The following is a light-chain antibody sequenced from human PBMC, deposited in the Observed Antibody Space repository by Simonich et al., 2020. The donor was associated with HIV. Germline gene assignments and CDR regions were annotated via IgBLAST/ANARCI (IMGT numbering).Light chain of an antibody. CDR3: CSYASSSIYV. Sequence: SYELTQPPSVSVSPGQTARITCSGDALPKKYAYWYQQKPGQAPVLVIYEDRKRPSGIPERFSGSKSGNTASLTISGLQAEDEGDYYCCSYASSSIYVFGTGTKVTVL. J-gene: IGLJ1*01. V-gene: IGLV3-10*01. CDR1: ALPKKY. CDR2: EDR.